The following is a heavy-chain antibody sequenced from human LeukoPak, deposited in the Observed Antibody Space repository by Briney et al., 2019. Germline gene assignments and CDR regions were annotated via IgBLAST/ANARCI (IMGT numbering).Heavy chain of an antibody. CDR3: ARGQRGYYDSSGYYFA. Sequence: SETLSLTCAVYGVSFSGYYWSWIRQPPGKGLEWIGEINHSGSTNYNPSLKSRVTISVDTSKNQFSLKLSSVTAADTAVYYCARGQRGYYDSSGYYFAWGQGTLVTVSS. D-gene: IGHD3-22*01. CDR2: INHSGST. V-gene: IGHV4-34*01. J-gene: IGHJ5*02. CDR1: GVSFSGYY.